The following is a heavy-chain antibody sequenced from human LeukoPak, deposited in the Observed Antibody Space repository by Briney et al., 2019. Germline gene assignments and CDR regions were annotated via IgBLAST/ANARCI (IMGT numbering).Heavy chain of an antibody. Sequence: GGSLRLSCAASGFTFSSYSMNWVRQAPGEGLEWVSSISSSSSYIYYADSVKGRFTISRDNAKNSLYLQMNSLRAEDTAVYYCARDYYDSSGYYLGGFDYWGQGTLVTVSS. D-gene: IGHD3-22*01. CDR1: GFTFSSYS. J-gene: IGHJ4*02. V-gene: IGHV3-21*01. CDR3: ARDYYDSSGYYLGGFDY. CDR2: ISSSSSYI.